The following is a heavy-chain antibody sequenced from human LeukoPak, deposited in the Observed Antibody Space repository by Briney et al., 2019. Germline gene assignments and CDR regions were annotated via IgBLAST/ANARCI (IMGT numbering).Heavy chain of an antibody. CDR3: ATELRGYSFGYDS. D-gene: IGHD5-12*01. CDR1: GGTFSSYA. V-gene: IGHV1-69*05. Sequence: GASVTVSCKASGGTFSSYANALVRQAPGPGLEWMGRITVMSGTANYAQKFQDRVTITTDESTRTSYMEVSSLRSEDTAVYFCATELRGYSFGYDSWGQGTLVTVSS. CDR2: ITVMSGTA. J-gene: IGHJ5*01.